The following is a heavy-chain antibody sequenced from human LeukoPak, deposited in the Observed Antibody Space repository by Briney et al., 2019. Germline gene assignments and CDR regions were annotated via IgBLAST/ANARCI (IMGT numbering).Heavy chain of an antibody. V-gene: IGHV3-23*01. CDR1: GFTFSRFA. J-gene: IGHJ4*02. Sequence: GGSLRLSCAASGFTFSRFAMSWVRQAPGKGLEWVSGISGSGDSTYYADSVKGRFTISRDNSKNTLYLQMNSLRAEDTAVYYCAKVVWYYYGSGSYIDYWGQGTLVTVSS. CDR3: AKVVWYYYGSGSYIDY. CDR2: ISGSGDST. D-gene: IGHD3-10*01.